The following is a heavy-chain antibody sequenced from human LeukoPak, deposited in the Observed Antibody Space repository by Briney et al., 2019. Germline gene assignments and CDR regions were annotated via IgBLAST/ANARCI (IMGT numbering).Heavy chain of an antibody. V-gene: IGHV1-18*01. CDR2: ISAYNGNT. J-gene: IGHJ6*03. CDR1: GYTFTSYG. Sequence: ASVKVSCKASGYTFTSYGISWVRQAPGQGLEWMGWISAYNGNTNYAQKLQGRVTMTTDTSASTAYMELRSLRSDDTAVYYCATYSSSWYGNYYYYRDVWGEGTTVTISS. CDR3: ATYSSSWYGNYYYYRDV. D-gene: IGHD6-13*01.